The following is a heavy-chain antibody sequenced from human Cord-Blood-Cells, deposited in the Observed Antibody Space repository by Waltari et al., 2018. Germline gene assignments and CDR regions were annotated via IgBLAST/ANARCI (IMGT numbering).Heavy chain of an antibody. Sequence: QLQLQESGPGLVKPSETLSLPCTVSGGSISSSSYYWGWIRQPPGKGLEWIGSIYYSGSTYYNPCLRRRVTISVDTSKNQFSLKLSSVTAADTAVYYCARHRDIVVVPAAVDYWGQGTLVTVSS. CDR2: IYYSGST. CDR1: GGSISSSSYY. J-gene: IGHJ4*02. V-gene: IGHV4-39*01. D-gene: IGHD2-2*01. CDR3: ARHRDIVVVPAAVDY.